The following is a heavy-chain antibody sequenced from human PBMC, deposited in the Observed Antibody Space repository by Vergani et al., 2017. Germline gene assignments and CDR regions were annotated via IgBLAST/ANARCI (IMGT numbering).Heavy chain of an antibody. CDR2: ISAYNGNT. J-gene: IGHJ4*02. Sequence: QVQLVQSGAEVKKPGASVKVSCKASGYTFTSYGISWVRQAPGQGLEWMGWISAYNGNTNYAQKLQGRVTMTTATSTSTAYMGLRILRSDDTAVYYCARDSDGEMATIPLDYWGQGTLVTVSS. CDR3: ARDSDGEMATIPLDY. CDR1: GYTFTSYG. V-gene: IGHV1-18*01. D-gene: IGHD5-24*01.